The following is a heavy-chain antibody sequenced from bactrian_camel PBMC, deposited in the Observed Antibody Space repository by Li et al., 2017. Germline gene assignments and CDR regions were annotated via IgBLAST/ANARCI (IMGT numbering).Heavy chain of an antibody. D-gene: IGHD6*01. CDR1: TYSVLRYY. CDR3: VAGQAEGRWCPVEATTSEFGY. Sequence: QLVESGGGSVQAGGSLRLSCAASTYSVLRYYMAWFRQAPGKEPEGVATIYTGDGSAYYGDSVKGRFTISQDYAKKTVYLLMNSLKPEDTTMYTCVAGQAEGRWCPVEATTSEFGYRGQGTQVTVS. V-gene: IGHV3S29*01. CDR2: IYTGDGSA. J-gene: IGHJ6*01.